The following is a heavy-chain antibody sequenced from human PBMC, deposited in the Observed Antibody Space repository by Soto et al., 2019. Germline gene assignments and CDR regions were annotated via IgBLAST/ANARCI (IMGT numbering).Heavy chain of an antibody. Sequence: SETLSLTYAVSEGSSSSGGDSWSWIRQPPGKGLEWIGEINHSGSTNYNPSLKSRVTISVDTSKNQFSLKLSSVTAADTAVYYCAREGFTAAGIMKAVYWGQGTLVTVSS. J-gene: IGHJ4*02. D-gene: IGHD6-13*01. CDR1: EGSSSSGGDS. CDR3: AREGFTAAGIMKAVY. V-gene: IGHV4-30-2*01. CDR2: INHSGST.